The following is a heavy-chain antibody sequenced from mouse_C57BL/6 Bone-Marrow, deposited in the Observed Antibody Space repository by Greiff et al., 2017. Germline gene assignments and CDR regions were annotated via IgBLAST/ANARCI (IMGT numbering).Heavy chain of an antibody. CDR2: IYPGDGDT. J-gene: IGHJ4*01. CDR1: GYAFSSYW. CDR3: ARRGDPYYAMDY. V-gene: IGHV1-80*01. Sequence: QVHVKQSGAELVKPGASVKISCKASGYAFSSYWMNWVKQRPGKGLEWIGQIYPGDGDTNYNGKFKGKATLTADKSSSTAYMQLSSLTSEDSAVYFCARRGDPYYAMDYWGQGTSVTVSS.